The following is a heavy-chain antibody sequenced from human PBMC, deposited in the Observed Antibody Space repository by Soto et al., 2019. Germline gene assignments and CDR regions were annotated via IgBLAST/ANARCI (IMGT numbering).Heavy chain of an antibody. V-gene: IGHV3-30-3*01. D-gene: IGHD2-2*01. J-gene: IGHJ4*02. Sequence: QVQLVESGGGVVQPGRSLRLSCAASGFTFSAYAMHWVRQAPGKGLEWVAVISTDGNKKYYADADYVRGRFTVSRDNSKCTLYLQVNSLRAEDTAVYYCARHRMPTLPLGYFDFWGQGALVTVSS. CDR1: GFTFSAYA. CDR3: ARHRMPTLPLGYFDF. CDR2: ISTDGNKK.